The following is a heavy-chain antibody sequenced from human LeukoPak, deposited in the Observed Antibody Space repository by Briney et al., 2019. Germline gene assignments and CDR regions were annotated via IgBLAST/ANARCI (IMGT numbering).Heavy chain of an antibody. CDR3: ANLPITMMVEVHGMDV. D-gene: IGHD3-22*01. V-gene: IGHV3-23*01. CDR1: GFTFSSYA. CDR2: ISGSGGST. J-gene: IGHJ6*02. Sequence: GGSLRLSCAASGFTFSSYAMSWVRQAPGKGLEWVSAISGSGGSTYYADSVRGRFTISRDNSKNTLYLQMNSLRAEDTAVYYCANLPITMMVEVHGMDVWSQGTTVTVSS.